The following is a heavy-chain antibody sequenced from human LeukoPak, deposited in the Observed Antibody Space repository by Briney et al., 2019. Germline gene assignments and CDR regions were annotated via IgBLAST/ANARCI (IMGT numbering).Heavy chain of an antibody. V-gene: IGHV3-15*01. Sequence: GGSLRLSCAASGFTFTNARMSWVRQAPGKGLEWVGRITSKTDGGTTDYAAPVKGRFTISRDDSKNTLYLQMNSLKTEDTAVYYCTAGGSGWSLGYWGQGTLVTVSS. D-gene: IGHD6-19*01. CDR1: GFTFTNAR. CDR2: ITSKTDGGTT. CDR3: TAGGSGWSLGY. J-gene: IGHJ4*02.